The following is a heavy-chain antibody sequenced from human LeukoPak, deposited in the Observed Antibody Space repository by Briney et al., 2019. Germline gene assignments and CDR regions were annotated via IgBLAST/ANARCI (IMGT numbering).Heavy chain of an antibody. J-gene: IGHJ6*03. Sequence: GGSLRLSCAASGFTFSGYSMNWVRRAPGKGLEWVSSISSSSSYIYYADSVKGRFTISRDNAKNSLYLQMNSLRAEDTAVYYCARGWDIVLVVYAYMDVWGKGTTVTVSS. CDR3: ARGWDIVLVVYAYMDV. CDR2: ISSSSSYI. D-gene: IGHD2-8*02. V-gene: IGHV3-21*01. CDR1: GFTFSGYS.